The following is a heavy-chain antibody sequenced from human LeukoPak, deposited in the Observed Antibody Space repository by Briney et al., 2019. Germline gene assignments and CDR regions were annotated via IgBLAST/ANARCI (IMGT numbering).Heavy chain of an antibody. CDR2: IYTGGST. CDR1: GGSISSYY. CDR3: ARESDTAMVNWYFDL. J-gene: IGHJ2*01. Sequence: SETLSLTCTVSGGSISSYYWSWIRQPARKALEWIGRIYTGGSTNYNPSLKSRVTMSVDTSKNQFSLKLSSVTAADTAVYYCARESDTAMVNWYFDLWGRGTLVTVSS. D-gene: IGHD5-18*01. V-gene: IGHV4-4*07.